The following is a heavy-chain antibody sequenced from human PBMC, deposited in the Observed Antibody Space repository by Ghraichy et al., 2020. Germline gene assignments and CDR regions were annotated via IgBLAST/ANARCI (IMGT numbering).Heavy chain of an antibody. V-gene: IGHV4-59*01. J-gene: IGHJ6*02. CDR3: ARATRGLVPAASYYYYGMDV. Sequence: SETLSLTCTVSGGSISSYYWSWIRQPPGKGLEWIGYIYYSGSTNYNPSLKSRVTISVDTSKNQFSLKLSSVTAADTAVYYCARATRGLVPAASYYYYGMDVWGQGTTVTVSS. CDR1: GGSISSYY. CDR2: IYYSGST. D-gene: IGHD2-2*01.